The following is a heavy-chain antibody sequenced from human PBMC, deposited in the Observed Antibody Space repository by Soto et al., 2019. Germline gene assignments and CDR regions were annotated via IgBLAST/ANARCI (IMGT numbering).Heavy chain of an antibody. CDR1: GGAISIYY. D-gene: IGHD4-17*01. V-gene: IGHV4-59*12. J-gene: IGHJ4*02. CDR3: ARDNYGGMLDY. CDR2: IFFSGDT. Sequence: PSETLSLTCTISGGAISIYYWNGIRQRPGEGLQWIGKIFFSGDTHYSRALKSRLVISIDTSKNQFSLKLSSVTAADTAIYYCARDNYGGMLDYLAPGTLVPGSS.